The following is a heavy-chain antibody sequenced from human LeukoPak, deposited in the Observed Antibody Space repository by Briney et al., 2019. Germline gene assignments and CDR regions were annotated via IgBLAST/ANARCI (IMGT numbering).Heavy chain of an antibody. CDR1: GFTFSSYA. Sequence: PGGSLRLSCAASGFTFSSYAMHWVRQAPGKGLEWVAVISYDGSNKYYADSVKGRFTISRDNSKNTLYLQMNSLRAEDTAVYYCARDVRGYYGSGSPSDYWGQGTLVTVSS. CDR3: ARDVRGYYGSGSPSDY. CDR2: ISYDGSNK. J-gene: IGHJ4*02. V-gene: IGHV3-30-3*01. D-gene: IGHD3-10*01.